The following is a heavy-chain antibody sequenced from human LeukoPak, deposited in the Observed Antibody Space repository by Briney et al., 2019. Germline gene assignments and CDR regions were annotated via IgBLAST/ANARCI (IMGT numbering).Heavy chain of an antibody. CDR3: ARGQTRGQEYYFDY. CDR2: VIPIFGTA. V-gene: IGHV1-69*05. D-gene: IGHD6-6*01. CDR1: GGTFSSYA. J-gene: IGHJ4*02. Sequence: ASVKVSCKASGGTFSSYAISWVRQAPGQGLEWMGGVIPIFGTANYAQKFQGRVTITTDESTSTAYMELSSLRSEDTAVYYCARGQTRGQEYYFDYWGQGTLVTVSS.